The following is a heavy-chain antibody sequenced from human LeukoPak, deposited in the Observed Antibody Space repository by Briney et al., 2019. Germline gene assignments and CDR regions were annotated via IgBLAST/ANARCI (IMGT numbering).Heavy chain of an antibody. CDR2: INHNGST. D-gene: IGHD3-3*01. J-gene: IGHJ4*02. CDR1: GGSFSGYY. V-gene: IGHV4-34*01. Sequence: SETLSLTCAVYGGSFSGYYWSWIRQPPGKGLEWIGEINHNGSTNYNTYLKSRVSISVDTSKNQFSLKLSSVTVADTAVYYCARDTRNYDFWSGYYFRFDYWGQGTLVTVSS. CDR3: ARDTRNYDFWSGYYFRFDY.